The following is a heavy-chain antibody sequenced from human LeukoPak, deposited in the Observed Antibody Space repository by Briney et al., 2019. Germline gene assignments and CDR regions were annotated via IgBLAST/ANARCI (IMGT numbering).Heavy chain of an antibody. V-gene: IGHV3-49*03. J-gene: IGHJ4*02. CDR3: TRVRMIRVVVTARFDY. CDR2: IRSKAYGGTT. CDR1: GFTLGDYA. D-gene: IGHD2-21*02. Sequence: PGGSLRLSCTASGFTLGDYAMSWFRQAPGKGLEWVGFIRSKAYGGTTEYAASVKGRFTISRDDSKSIAYLQMNSLKTEDTAVYYCTRVRMIRVVVTARFDYWGQGTLVTVSS.